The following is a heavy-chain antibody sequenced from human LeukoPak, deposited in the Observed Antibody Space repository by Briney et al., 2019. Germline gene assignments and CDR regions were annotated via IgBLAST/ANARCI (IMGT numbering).Heavy chain of an antibody. CDR1: GGSISSGPYY. CDR2: IRYSGST. V-gene: IGHV4-39*01. Sequence: SETLSLTCTVSGGSISSGPYYWGWIRQPPGKGLELIGSIRYSGSTYYNPSLKSRVTISVDTSKNEFSLNLRSVTAADTAVFYCARTAGIAVAGSRQYFDYWGQGMLVTVSS. CDR3: ARTAGIAVAGSRQYFDY. J-gene: IGHJ4*02. D-gene: IGHD6-19*01.